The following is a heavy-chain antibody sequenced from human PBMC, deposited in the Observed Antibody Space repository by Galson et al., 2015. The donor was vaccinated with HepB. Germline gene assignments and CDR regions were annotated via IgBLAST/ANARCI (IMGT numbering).Heavy chain of an antibody. CDR3: ARRLYYYDGSVHYDWFDP. CDR2: VYYTGST. D-gene: IGHD3-22*01. Sequence: ETLSLTCTVSGDSISSSSHYWGWIRQPPGKGLEWIANVYYTGSTYYNPSLRSRVTISIDTSKNQFSLKLRFVTAADTALYYCARRLYYYDGSVHYDWFDPWGQGTLVTVSS. J-gene: IGHJ5*02. V-gene: IGHV4-39*01. CDR1: GDSISSSSHY.